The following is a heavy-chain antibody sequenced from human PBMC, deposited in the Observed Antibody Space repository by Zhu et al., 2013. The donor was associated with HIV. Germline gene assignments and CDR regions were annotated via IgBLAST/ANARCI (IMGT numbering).Heavy chain of an antibody. CDR2: IIPIFGSA. J-gene: IGHJ4*02. CDR3: ARSYYYDSSGFDY. D-gene: IGHD3-22*01. CDR1: GGTFSNYT. V-gene: IGHV1-69*06. Sequence: QVQLVQSGAEVKKPGSSVKVSCKASGGTFSNYTITWVRQAPGQGPEWMGGIIPIFGSANYAQKFQGRVTITADKSTSTAYMELSSLRSEDTAVYYCARSYYYDSSGFDYWGQGTLVTVSS.